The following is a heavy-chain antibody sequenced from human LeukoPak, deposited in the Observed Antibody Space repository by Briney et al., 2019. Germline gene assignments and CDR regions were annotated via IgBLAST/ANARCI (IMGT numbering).Heavy chain of an antibody. D-gene: IGHD5-24*01. V-gene: IGHV4-34*01. Sequence: SETLSLTCAVYGGSFSGYYWSWIRQPPGKGLEWIGEINHSGSTNYNPSLKSRVTISVDTSKNQFSLKLGSVTAADTAVYYCARSADGYNLGGFDFWGQGTLVTVSS. CDR1: GGSFSGYY. J-gene: IGHJ4*02. CDR2: INHSGST. CDR3: ARSADGYNLGGFDF.